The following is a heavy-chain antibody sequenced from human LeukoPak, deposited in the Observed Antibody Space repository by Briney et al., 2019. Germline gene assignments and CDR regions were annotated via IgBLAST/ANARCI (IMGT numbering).Heavy chain of an antibody. CDR2: ISAYNGYT. D-gene: IGHD6-19*01. Sequence: GASVKVSCKASGYTFKNYGISWVRQAPGQGLEWMGWISAYNGYTKYAQKVQGRVTMTTDTSTSTAYMELRSLRSDDTAVYYCARDGSGGGGYFDYWSQGTLVIVSS. V-gene: IGHV1-18*01. CDR1: GYTFKNYG. CDR3: ARDGSGGGGYFDY. J-gene: IGHJ4*02.